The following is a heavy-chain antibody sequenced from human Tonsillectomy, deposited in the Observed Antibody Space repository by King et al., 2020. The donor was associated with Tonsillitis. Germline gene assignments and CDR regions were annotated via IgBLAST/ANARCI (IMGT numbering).Heavy chain of an antibody. CDR2: ISWNSGSI. J-gene: IGHJ6*02. CDR3: AKDIGTASMTTVTLFYYYGMDV. D-gene: IGHD4-11*01. CDR1: GFTFDDYA. Sequence: VQLVESGGGVVQPGRSLRLSCAASGFTFDDYAMHWVRQAPGKGLEWVAGISWNSGSIGYADSVKGRFTISRDNAKNSLYLQMNSLRAEDTALYYCAKDIGTASMTTVTLFYYYGMDVWGQGTTVTVSS. V-gene: IGHV3-9*01.